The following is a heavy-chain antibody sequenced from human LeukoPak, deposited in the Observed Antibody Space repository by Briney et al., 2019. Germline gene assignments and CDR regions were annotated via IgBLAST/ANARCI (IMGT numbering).Heavy chain of an antibody. CDR2: INHSGST. CDR1: GVSFSGYY. D-gene: IGHD2-2*02. Sequence: PSETLSLTCAVYGVSFSGYYWSWIRQPPGKGLEWIGEINHSGSTNYNPSLKSRVTISVDTSKNQFSLKLSSVTAADTAVYYCARAEVYCSSTSCYNIYFDYWGQGTLVTVSS. J-gene: IGHJ4*02. V-gene: IGHV4-34*01. CDR3: ARAEVYCSSTSCYNIYFDY.